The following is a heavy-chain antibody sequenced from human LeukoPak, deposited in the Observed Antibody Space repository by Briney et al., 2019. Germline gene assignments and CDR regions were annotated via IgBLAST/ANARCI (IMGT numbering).Heavy chain of an antibody. CDR2: IYHSGST. CDR3: AGGNILGPVDY. J-gene: IGHJ4*02. V-gene: IGHV4-38-2*02. CDR1: GYSISSGYY. Sequence: NPSETLSLTCTVSGYSISSGYYWGWIRQPPGKGLEWIGSIYHSGSTYYNPSLKSRVTISVDTSKNQFSLKLSSVTAADTAVYYCAGGNILGPVDYWGQGTLVTVSS. D-gene: IGHD3-9*01.